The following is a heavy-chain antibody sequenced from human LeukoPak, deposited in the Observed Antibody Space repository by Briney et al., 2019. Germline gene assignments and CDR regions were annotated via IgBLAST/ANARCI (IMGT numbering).Heavy chain of an antibody. J-gene: IGHJ3*02. CDR1: GFIFPNYV. CDR3: ANEYSKGDI. CDR2: ISGSGGNT. Sequence: GSLRLSCAASGFIFPNYVMSWVRQAPGKGLEWVSAISGSGGNTYYADSVKGRFTISRDNSKNTLYLQMNSLRAEDAAVYYCANEYSKGDIWGQGTMVTVSS. D-gene: IGHD4-11*01. V-gene: IGHV3-23*01.